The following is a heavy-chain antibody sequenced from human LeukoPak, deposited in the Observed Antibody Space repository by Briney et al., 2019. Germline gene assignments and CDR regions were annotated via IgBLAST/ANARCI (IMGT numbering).Heavy chain of an antibody. D-gene: IGHD1-26*01. V-gene: IGHV3-64*01. J-gene: IGHJ4*02. CDR3: TRSGIGMSGSRLPFDY. CDR2: MTSYGGSA. Sequence: GGSLRLSCTASGFTFSNYAMHWVRQAPGKGLEYVSSMTSYGGSAYHGNSVKGRFTISRDNSKNTLYLHMDRLRVDDTAVYYCTRSGIGMSGSRLPFDYWGQGTVVTVSS. CDR1: GFTFSNYA.